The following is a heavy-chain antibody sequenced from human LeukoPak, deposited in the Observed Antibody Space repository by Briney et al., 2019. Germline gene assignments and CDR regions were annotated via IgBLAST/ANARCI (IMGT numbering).Heavy chain of an antibody. Sequence: PGGSLRLSCAASGFTFSSYSMNWVRQAPGKGLEWVSSISSSSSYIYYADSVKGRFTISRDNAKNSLYLQMNSLRAEDTAVYYCARDRDSGSSVFDYWGRGTLVTVSS. D-gene: IGHD1-26*01. CDR1: GFTFSSYS. CDR2: ISSSSSYI. V-gene: IGHV3-21*01. CDR3: ARDRDSGSSVFDY. J-gene: IGHJ4*02.